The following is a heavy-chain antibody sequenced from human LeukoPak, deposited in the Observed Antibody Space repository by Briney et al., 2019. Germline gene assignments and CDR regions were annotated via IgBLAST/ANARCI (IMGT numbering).Heavy chain of an antibody. CDR1: GFTFSSYA. CDR2: ISGSGGST. CDR3: AKVSGYSSGRGTFDY. D-gene: IGHD6-19*01. J-gene: IGHJ4*02. V-gene: IGHV3-23*01. Sequence: GGSLRLSCAASGFTFSSYAMSWVRQAPGKGVEWVSAISGSGGSTYYADSVKGRFTISRDNSKNTLYLQMNSLRAEDTAVYYCAKVSGYSSGRGTFDYWGQGTLVTVSS.